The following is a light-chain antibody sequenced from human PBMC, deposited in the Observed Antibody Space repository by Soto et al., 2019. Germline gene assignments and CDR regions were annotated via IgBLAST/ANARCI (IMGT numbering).Light chain of an antibody. CDR1: QSVDSN. CDR2: GAS. V-gene: IGKV3-20*01. Sequence: EIVMTQSPATLSVSPGGGATLSCRASQSVDSNLAWYQQKPGQTPRLLIYGASNRATGIPDRFSGSGSGTDFTLTISRLEPEDFAVYYCQQYGSSGTFGQGTKVDIK. CDR3: QQYGSSGT. J-gene: IGKJ1*01.